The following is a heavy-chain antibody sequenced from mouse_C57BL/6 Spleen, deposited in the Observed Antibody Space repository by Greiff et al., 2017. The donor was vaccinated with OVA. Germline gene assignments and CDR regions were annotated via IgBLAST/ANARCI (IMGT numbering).Heavy chain of an antibody. D-gene: IGHD4-1*01. J-gene: IGHJ3*01. CDR1: GYTFTDYY. CDR2: INPNNGGT. CDR3: ASGTEGAY. Sequence: VQLQQSGPELVKPGASVKISCKASGYTFTDYYMNWVKQSHGKSLEWIGDINPNNGGTSYNQKFKGKATLTVDKSSSTAYMELRSLTSEDSAVYYCASGTEGAYWGQGTLVTVSA. V-gene: IGHV1-26*01.